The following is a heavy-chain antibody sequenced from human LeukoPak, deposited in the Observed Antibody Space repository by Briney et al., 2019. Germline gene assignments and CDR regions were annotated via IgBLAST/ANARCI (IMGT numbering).Heavy chain of an antibody. D-gene: IGHD5-24*01. J-gene: IGHJ5*01. CDR1: GGTFSNYA. CDR2: IIPILGTA. CDR3: ARGDGYGYNWFDS. V-gene: IGHV1-69*05. Sequence: SVKVSCKAFGGTFSNYAITWVRQAPGQGLEWMGRIIPILGTANYAQKFQGRVTITTDESTSTDYMELSSLRSEDTAVYYCARGDGYGYNWFDSWGQGTLVTVSS.